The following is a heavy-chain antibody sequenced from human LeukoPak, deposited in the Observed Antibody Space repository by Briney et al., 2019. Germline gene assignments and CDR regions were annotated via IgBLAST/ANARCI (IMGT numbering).Heavy chain of an antibody. J-gene: IGHJ4*02. CDR1: GFSFGSYW. CDR2: IKQDGNEE. Sequence: GGSLRLSCAASGFSFGSYWMSWVRQAPGKGLEWVANIKQDGNEEFYVDSVKGRFTISRDNGKNSLYLHMHSLGAEDTAVYYCARLPGYCSSNSCYKMTIPFDYWGQGTLVTVSS. V-gene: IGHV3-7*01. D-gene: IGHD2-2*02. CDR3: ARLPGYCSSNSCYKMTIPFDY.